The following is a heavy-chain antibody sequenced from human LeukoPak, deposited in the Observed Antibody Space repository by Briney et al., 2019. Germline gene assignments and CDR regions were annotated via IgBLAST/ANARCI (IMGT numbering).Heavy chain of an antibody. CDR2: IIAMIDVT. V-gene: IGHV1-69*04. Sequence: SVKVSCKASGGNFNTYVVSWVRQAPGQGLEWVGRIIAMIDVTNSAERFRGRVAISADMASTTVYMELKNLTAEDTALYYCARDGGPVARGFDVWGQGTMITVSS. CDR3: ARDGGPVARGFDV. D-gene: IGHD3-16*01. J-gene: IGHJ3*01. CDR1: GGNFNTYV.